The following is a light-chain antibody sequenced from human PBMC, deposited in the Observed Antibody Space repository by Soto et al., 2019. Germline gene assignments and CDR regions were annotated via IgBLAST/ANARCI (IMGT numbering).Light chain of an antibody. Sequence: QSVLTQPASVSGSPGQSITISCTGTSSDVGGYNYVSWYQQHPGKAPKLMIYAVSNRPSGVSNRFSGSKSGSTASLTISGLQAEDEDDYYCCSYTVSGTYVFGTGTTVTV. CDR3: CSYTVSGTYV. V-gene: IGLV2-14*01. CDR2: AVS. J-gene: IGLJ1*01. CDR1: SSDVGGYNY.